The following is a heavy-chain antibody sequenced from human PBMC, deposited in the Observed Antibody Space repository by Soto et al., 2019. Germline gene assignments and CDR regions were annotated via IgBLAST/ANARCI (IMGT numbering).Heavy chain of an antibody. D-gene: IGHD6-13*01. CDR2: ISGSGGST. CDR1: GFTFSSYA. J-gene: IGHJ6*02. CDR3: AKDSAGGPPYYYYGMDV. Sequence: GGSLRLSCAASGFTFSSYAMSWVRQAPGKGLEWVSAISGSGGSTYYADSVKGRFTISRDNSKITLYLQMNSLRAEDTAVYYCAKDSAGGPPYYYYGMDVWGQGTTVTVSS. V-gene: IGHV3-23*01.